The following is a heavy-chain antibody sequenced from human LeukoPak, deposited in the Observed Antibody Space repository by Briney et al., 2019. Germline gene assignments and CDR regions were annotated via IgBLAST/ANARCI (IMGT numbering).Heavy chain of an antibody. Sequence: GGSMRLSCTASGFILRSYEVSGVRQAPGKGLKWVSYISSGGSSIYYADSAKGRFTISRDNDKNSLFLQMNSLGAEDTAVYYCARVGVVAGTRIGCDYWGQGTLVTVSS. J-gene: IGHJ4*02. CDR1: GFILRSYE. V-gene: IGHV3-48*03. CDR2: ISSGGSSI. CDR3: ARVGVVAGTRIGCDY. D-gene: IGHD6-19*01.